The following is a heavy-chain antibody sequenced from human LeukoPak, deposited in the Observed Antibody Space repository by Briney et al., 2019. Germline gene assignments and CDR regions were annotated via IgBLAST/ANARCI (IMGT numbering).Heavy chain of an antibody. CDR3: ARASGYSSGWYLDAFDI. CDR1: GFTFSSYS. Sequence: KAGGSLRLPCAASGFTFSSYSMNWVRQAPGKGPEWVSSISSSSGYIYYADSVKGRFTISRDNAKNSLYLQMNSLRAEDTAVYYCARASGYSSGWYLDAFDIWGQGAMVTVSS. CDR2: ISSSSGYI. J-gene: IGHJ3*02. V-gene: IGHV3-21*01. D-gene: IGHD6-19*01.